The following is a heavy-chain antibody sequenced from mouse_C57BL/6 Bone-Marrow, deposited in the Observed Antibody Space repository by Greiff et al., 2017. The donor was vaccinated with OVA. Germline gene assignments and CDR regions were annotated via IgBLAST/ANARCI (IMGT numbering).Heavy chain of an antibody. CDR2: IHPNSGST. V-gene: IGHV1-64*01. Sequence: QVQLQQPGAELVKPGASVKLSCKASGYTFTSYWMHWVKQRPGQGLEWIGMIHPNSGSTNYNEKFKSKATLTVDKSSSTAYMQLSSLTSEDSAVYYCARREESTMITTKRAWFAYWGQGTLVTVSA. J-gene: IGHJ3*01. D-gene: IGHD2-4*01. CDR1: GYTFTSYW. CDR3: ARREESTMITTKRAWFAY.